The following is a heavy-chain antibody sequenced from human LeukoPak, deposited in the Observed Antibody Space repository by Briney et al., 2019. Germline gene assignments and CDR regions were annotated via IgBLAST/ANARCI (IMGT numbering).Heavy chain of an antibody. CDR2: VKSKTDGETL. D-gene: IGHD3-3*01. V-gene: IGHV3-15*01. Sequence: GGSLRLSCAASGFTFSNAWMSWVRQAPGKGLEWVGRVKSKTDGETLDYAAPVKGRFTISRDDLKDTLYLQMNSLKTEDTAVCYCTTVYSLGVTILRGVHDYWGQGTLVTVSS. J-gene: IGHJ4*02. CDR3: TTVYSLGVTILRGVHDY. CDR1: GFTFSNAW.